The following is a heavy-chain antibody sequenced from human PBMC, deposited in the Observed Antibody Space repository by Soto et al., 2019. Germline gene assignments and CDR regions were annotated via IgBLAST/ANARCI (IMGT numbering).Heavy chain of an antibody. J-gene: IGHJ3*02. CDR3: ASLDMVRGVIISRGAFDI. CDR1: GGSISSSSYY. Sequence: SETLSLTCTVSGGSISSSSYYWGWIRQPPGKGLEWIGSIYYSGSTYYNPSLKSRVTISVDTSKNQFSLKLSSVTAADTAVYYCASLDMVRGVIISRGAFDIWGQGTMVTVSS. D-gene: IGHD3-10*01. CDR2: IYYSGST. V-gene: IGHV4-39*01.